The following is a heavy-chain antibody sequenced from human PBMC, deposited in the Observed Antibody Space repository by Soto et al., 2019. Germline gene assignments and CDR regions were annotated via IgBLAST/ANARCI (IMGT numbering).Heavy chain of an antibody. V-gene: IGHV3-30-3*01. CDR1: GFTFSSYA. CDR2: ISYDGSNK. Sequence: PGGSLRLSCAASGFTFSSYAMHWVRQAPGKGLEWVAVISYDGSNKYYADSVKGRFTISRDNSKNTLYLQMNSLRAEDTAVYYCARDPVSIVSSSSSAGGWFDPWGQGTLVTVSS. CDR3: ARDPVSIVSSSSSAGGWFDP. D-gene: IGHD6-6*01. J-gene: IGHJ5*02.